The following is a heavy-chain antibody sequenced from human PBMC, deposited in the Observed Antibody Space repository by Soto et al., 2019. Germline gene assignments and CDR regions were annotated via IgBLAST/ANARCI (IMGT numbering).Heavy chain of an antibody. CDR2: ISGSGGST. J-gene: IGHJ4*02. Sequence: EVQLLESGGGLVQPGGSLRLSCAASGFTFSSYAMSWVRQAPGKGLEWVSAISGSGGSTYYADSVKGRFTISRDNSKNTLYLQMNSLRAEDTAVYYCAKDTIYYYDSSGYYPLLDYWGQGTLVTVSS. CDR1: GFTFSSYA. CDR3: AKDTIYYYDSSGYYPLLDY. D-gene: IGHD3-22*01. V-gene: IGHV3-23*01.